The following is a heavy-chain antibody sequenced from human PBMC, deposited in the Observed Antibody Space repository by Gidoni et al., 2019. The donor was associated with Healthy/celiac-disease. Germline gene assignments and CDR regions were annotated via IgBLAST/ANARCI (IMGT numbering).Heavy chain of an antibody. Sequence: QVPLVQSGAEVKKPGSSVKVSCKASGGPFSSYASRGGRQAPGQGLEWMGGIIPIFGTANYAQKCQCRVTITADESTSTAYMELSSLRSEDTAVYYCARAYCGGDCRAIDAFDIWGQGTMVTVSS. CDR1: GGPFSSYA. CDR3: ARAYCGGDCRAIDAFDI. CDR2: IIPIFGTA. J-gene: IGHJ3*02. V-gene: IGHV1-69*01. D-gene: IGHD2-21*01.